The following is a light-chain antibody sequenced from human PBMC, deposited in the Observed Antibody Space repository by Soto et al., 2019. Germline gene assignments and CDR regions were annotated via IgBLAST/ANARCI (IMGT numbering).Light chain of an antibody. Sequence: EIVMTQSPATLSVSPGERATLSCRASQSVSGNLAWYQQKPGQAPRLLIYGASSRATGIPARFSGSGSGTEFTLTISSLQSEDFAVYYCQQYGSSPYTFGQGTKLEIK. CDR1: QSVSGN. V-gene: IGKV3-15*01. J-gene: IGKJ2*01. CDR3: QQYGSSPYT. CDR2: GAS.